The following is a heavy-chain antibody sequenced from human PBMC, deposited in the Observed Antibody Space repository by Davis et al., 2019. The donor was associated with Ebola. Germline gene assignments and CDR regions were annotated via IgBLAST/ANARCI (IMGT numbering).Heavy chain of an antibody. CDR2: ISSSSSTI. Sequence: GESLKISCAASGFTFSMYWMTWVRQAPGKGLEWVSYISSSSSTIYYADSVKGRFTISRDNAKNSLYLQMNSLRAEDTAVYYCAREPRAVAGMLVYWGQGTLVTVSS. V-gene: IGHV3-48*01. D-gene: IGHD6-19*01. CDR3: AREPRAVAGMLVY. J-gene: IGHJ4*02. CDR1: GFTFSMYW.